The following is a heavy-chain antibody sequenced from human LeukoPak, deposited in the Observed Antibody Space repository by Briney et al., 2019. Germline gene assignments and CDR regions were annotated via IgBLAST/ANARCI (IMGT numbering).Heavy chain of an antibody. Sequence: GGSLRLSCSASGFTFSSYAMHWVRQAPGKGLEYVSGISSNGGSTYYADSVKGRFTISRDNSKNTLYLQMNSLRAEDTAVYYCAKTRPLDSSSWSHGDYWGQGTLVTVSS. V-gene: IGHV3-64*04. CDR2: ISSNGGST. CDR1: GFTFSSYA. CDR3: AKTRPLDSSSWSHGDY. D-gene: IGHD6-13*01. J-gene: IGHJ4*02.